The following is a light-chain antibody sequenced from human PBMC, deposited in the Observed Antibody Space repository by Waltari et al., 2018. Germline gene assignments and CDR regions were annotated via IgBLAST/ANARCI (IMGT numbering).Light chain of an antibody. Sequence: SYELTQPPSVSVSPRQTASISCSGDKLEDRYVCWYQQKPGQSPVLVLHQDSKRPSGIPERFSGFNSGNTATLTISETQAMDEADYYCQAWDRNTYVVFGGGTKLTVL. CDR3: QAWDRNTYVV. V-gene: IGLV3-1*01. CDR2: QDS. J-gene: IGLJ2*01. CDR1: KLEDRY.